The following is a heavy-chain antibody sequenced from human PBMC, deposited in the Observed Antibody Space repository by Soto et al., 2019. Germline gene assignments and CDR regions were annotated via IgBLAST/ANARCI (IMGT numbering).Heavy chain of an antibody. D-gene: IGHD2-8*01. CDR2: ISSGGSIT. Sequence: EVQLVESGGGLVQPGGSLRLSCAASIFTFSTYEMNWVRQAPGKGLEWLSYISSGGSITHYADSVKGRFTISRDNAKNSLYLQMNSLIAEDTALYYCARRNGDYYYGMDVWGQGTTVTVSS. J-gene: IGHJ6*02. CDR1: IFTFSTYE. CDR3: ARRNGDYYYGMDV. V-gene: IGHV3-48*03.